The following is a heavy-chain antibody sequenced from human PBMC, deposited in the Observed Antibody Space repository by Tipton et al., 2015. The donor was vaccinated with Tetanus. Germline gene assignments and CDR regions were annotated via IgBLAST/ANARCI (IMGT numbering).Heavy chain of an antibody. D-gene: IGHD6-25*01. V-gene: IGHV3-21*01. CDR2: ISSTSGYI. CDR3: ASGSTLDF. Sequence: SLRLSCAASGFSFSDYGMNWVRQAPGKGLEWLSSISSTSGYITYADSVKGRFTISRDNAKNSLYLQMNSLRVDDTAVYFCASGSTLDFWGQGTLVTVSS. J-gene: IGHJ4*02. CDR1: GFSFSDYG.